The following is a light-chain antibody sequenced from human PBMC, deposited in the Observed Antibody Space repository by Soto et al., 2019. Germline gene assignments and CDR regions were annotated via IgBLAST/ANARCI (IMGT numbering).Light chain of an antibody. CDR1: SSNIGDNT. Sequence: QSVLTQPPSASGTPGQRVTISCSGSSSNIGDNTVNWYQQLPGTAPKLLIHSNNERPSAVPDRFSGSKSGTSASLAISGLQSEDEADYYCAAWDDSLNGVVFGGGTKLTVL. J-gene: IGLJ2*01. CDR3: AAWDDSLNGVV. CDR2: SNN. V-gene: IGLV1-44*01.